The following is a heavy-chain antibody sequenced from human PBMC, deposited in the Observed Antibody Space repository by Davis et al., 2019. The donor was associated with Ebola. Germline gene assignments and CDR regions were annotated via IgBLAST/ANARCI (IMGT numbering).Heavy chain of an antibody. CDR1: GFSFSSHW. CDR3: AREAVWRFDP. CDR2: IRQDGSEK. V-gene: IGHV3-7*03. D-gene: IGHD3-16*01. Sequence: GESLKISCAASGFSFSSHWMSWVRQAPGKGLEWVAKIRQDGSEKHYVDSVKGRFTLSRDNAKNSLYLQMNSLRAEDTAVYYCAREAVWRFDPWGQGTLVTVSS. J-gene: IGHJ5*02.